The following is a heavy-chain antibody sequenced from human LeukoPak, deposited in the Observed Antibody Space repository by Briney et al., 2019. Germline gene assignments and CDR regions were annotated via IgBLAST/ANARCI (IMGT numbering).Heavy chain of an antibody. CDR2: IYTSGST. V-gene: IGHV4-4*07. Sequence: PSETLSLTRAVDGGSFSGYYWSWIRQPAGKGLEWIGRIYTSGSTNYNPSLKSRVTMSVDTSKNQVSLKLSSVTAADTAVYYCARESYRRGYSYWGQGTLVTVSS. CDR1: GGSFSGYY. D-gene: IGHD5-24*01. J-gene: IGHJ4*02. CDR3: ARESYRRGYSY.